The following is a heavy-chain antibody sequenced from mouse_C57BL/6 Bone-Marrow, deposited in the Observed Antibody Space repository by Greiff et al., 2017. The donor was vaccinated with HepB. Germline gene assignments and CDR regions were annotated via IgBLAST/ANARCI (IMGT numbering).Heavy chain of an antibody. J-gene: IGHJ4*01. Sequence: VQLQQSGAELARPWASVTLSCKASGYTFPSYGISWVKQRTGPGLEWIGEIYPRSGNTYYNEKFKCKATLTADKSSSTAYMELRSLTSEDSAVYFCASHDGYCAMDYWGQGTSVTVSS. CDR3: ASHDGYCAMDY. CDR2: IYPRSGNT. CDR1: GYTFPSYG. D-gene: IGHD2-3*01. V-gene: IGHV1-81*01.